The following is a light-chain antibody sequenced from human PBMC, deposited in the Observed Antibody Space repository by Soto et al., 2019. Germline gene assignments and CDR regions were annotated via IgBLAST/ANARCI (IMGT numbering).Light chain of an antibody. V-gene: IGLV2-14*01. CDR1: SSDIGSYNY. CDR2: DVR. J-gene: IGLJ1*01. Sequence: QSVLTQPASVSGSPGQSIAISCTGTSSDIGSYNYVSWYQQHPGKAPKLMIHDVRNRPSGVPDRFSGSKSGNTASLTISGLQAEDEADYYCCSFAGDPYVFGTGTKVTVL. CDR3: CSFAGDPYV.